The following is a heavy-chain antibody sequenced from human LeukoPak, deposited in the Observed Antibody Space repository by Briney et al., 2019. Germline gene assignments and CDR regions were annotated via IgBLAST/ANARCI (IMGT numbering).Heavy chain of an antibody. J-gene: IGHJ4*02. D-gene: IGHD6-19*01. CDR3: ARHGSGWSFDY. Sequence: SETLSLTCTVSGGSIGSYYWGWIRQSPGKRLEWIGYIYDSGSTNYNPSLKSRVTMSVDTSKNQFSLKLNSVTAADTAVYYCARHGSGWSFDYWGQGTPVTVSS. V-gene: IGHV4-59*01. CDR1: GGSIGSYY. CDR2: IYDSGST.